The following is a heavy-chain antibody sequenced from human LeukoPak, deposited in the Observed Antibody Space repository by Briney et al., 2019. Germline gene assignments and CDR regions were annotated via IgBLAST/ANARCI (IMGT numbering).Heavy chain of an antibody. CDR1: GNSFTSYW. J-gene: IGHJ4*02. CDR2: IYPGDSDT. V-gene: IGHV5-51*01. D-gene: IGHD4-17*01. CDR3: ARHRLRAPFYFDY. Sequence: GESLKISCKGSGNSFTSYWIGWVRQMPGKGLEWMGIIYPGDSDTRYSPSFQGQVTISADKSISTAYLQWSSLKASDTAMYYCARHRLRAPFYFDYWGQGTLVTVSS.